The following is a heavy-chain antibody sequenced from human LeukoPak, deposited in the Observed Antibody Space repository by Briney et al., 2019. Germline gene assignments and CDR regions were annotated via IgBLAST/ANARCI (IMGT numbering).Heavy chain of an antibody. CDR3: ATELLWFGESIRDY. CDR1: GFTLSSYA. Sequence: GGPLRLPCAASGFTLSSYAMHWVRQAPGRELEWVAVISYNGSNKYYADSVKGRFTISRDNSKNTLYLQMNSLRAEDTAVYYCATELLWFGESIRDYWGQGTLVTVSS. CDR2: ISYNGSNK. J-gene: IGHJ4*02. D-gene: IGHD3-10*01. V-gene: IGHV3-30-3*01.